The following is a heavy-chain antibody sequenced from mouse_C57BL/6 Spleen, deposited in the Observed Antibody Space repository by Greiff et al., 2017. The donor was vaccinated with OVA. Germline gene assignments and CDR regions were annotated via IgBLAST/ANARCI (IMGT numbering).Heavy chain of an antibody. CDR2: IDPETGGT. D-gene: IGHD2-1*01. Sequence: VKLMESGAELVRPGASVTLSCKASGYTFTDYEMHWVKQTPVHGLEWIGAIDPETGGTAYNQKFKGKAILTADKSSSTAYMELRSLTSEDSAVYYCTSHGNTAWFAYWGQGTLVTVSA. CDR1: GYTFTDYE. CDR3: TSHGNTAWFAY. V-gene: IGHV1-15*01. J-gene: IGHJ3*01.